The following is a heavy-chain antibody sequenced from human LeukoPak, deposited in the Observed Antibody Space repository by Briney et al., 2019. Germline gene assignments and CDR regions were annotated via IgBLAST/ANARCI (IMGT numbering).Heavy chain of an antibody. Sequence: SGGSLRHPCAASGFTLSSYAMSWVRQAPGKGLEWVSAISGSGGSTYYADSVEGRFTISRDNSKNTLYLQMNSLRAEDTAVYYCAKGGAPTVDYWGEGTLVTVSS. D-gene: IGHD1-26*01. V-gene: IGHV3-23*01. CDR1: GFTLSSYA. CDR3: AKGGAPTVDY. CDR2: ISGSGGST. J-gene: IGHJ4*02.